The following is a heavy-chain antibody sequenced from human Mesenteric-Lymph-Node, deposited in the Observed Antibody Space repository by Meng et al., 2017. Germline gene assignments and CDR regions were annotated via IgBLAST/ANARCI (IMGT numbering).Heavy chain of an antibody. V-gene: IGHV1-8*03. J-gene: IGHJ6*02. CDR2: MNPNSGNT. CDR1: GYTFTSYD. CDR3: ARGVGWYYYYYGMDV. D-gene: IGHD6-19*01. Sequence: ASVKVSCKASGYTFTSYDINWVRQATGQGLEWMRWMNPNSGNTGYAQKFQGRVTITRNTSISTAYMELSSLRSEDTAVYYCARGVGWYYYYYGMDVWGQGTTVTVAS.